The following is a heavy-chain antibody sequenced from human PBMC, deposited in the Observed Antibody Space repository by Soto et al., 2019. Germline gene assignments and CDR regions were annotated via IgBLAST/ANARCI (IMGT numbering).Heavy chain of an antibody. V-gene: IGHV3-30*18. CDR2: ISYDGSNK. CDR3: AKDLQYQLLTPTRQNH. D-gene: IGHD2-2*01. J-gene: IGHJ5*02. Sequence: QVQLVESGGGVVQPGRSLRLSCAASGFTFSSYGMHWVRQAPGKGLEWVAVISYDGSNKYYADSVKGRFTISRDNSKNTLYLQMNSLRAEDTAVYYCAKDLQYQLLTPTRQNHWGQGTLVTVSS. CDR1: GFTFSSYG.